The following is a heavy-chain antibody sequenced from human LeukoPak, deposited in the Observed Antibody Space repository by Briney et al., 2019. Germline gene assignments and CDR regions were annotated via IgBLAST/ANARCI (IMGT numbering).Heavy chain of an antibody. D-gene: IGHD3-10*01. Sequence: SETLSLTCTVSGGSISTHYWSWIRQPAGKGPEWIGRIYSSGSTNYNPSLKSRVTMSVDTSKNQFSLKLSSVTAADTAVYYCARDLRITMVRGVISPLDYWGQGTLVTVSS. V-gene: IGHV4-4*07. CDR2: IYSSGST. CDR1: GGSISTHY. CDR3: ARDLRITMVRGVISPLDY. J-gene: IGHJ4*02.